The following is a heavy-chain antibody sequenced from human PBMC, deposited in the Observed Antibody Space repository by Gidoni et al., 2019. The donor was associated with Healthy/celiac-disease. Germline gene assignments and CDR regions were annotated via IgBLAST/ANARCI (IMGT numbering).Heavy chain of an antibody. CDR3: ARIRFGELGDFDY. V-gene: IGHV3-30*03. Sequence: QVQLVESGGGVVQPGRSLRLSCAASGFTFSSYGMHWVRQAPGKGLEWVAVISYDGSNKYYADSVKGRFTISRDNSKNTLYLQMNSLRAEDTAVYYCARIRFGELGDFDYWGQGTLVTVSS. CDR2: ISYDGSNK. CDR1: GFTFSSYG. J-gene: IGHJ4*02. D-gene: IGHD3-10*01.